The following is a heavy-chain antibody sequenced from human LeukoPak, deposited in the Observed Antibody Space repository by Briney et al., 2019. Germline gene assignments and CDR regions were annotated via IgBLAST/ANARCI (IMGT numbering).Heavy chain of an antibody. CDR2: IYTSGST. CDR1: GGSIISYY. D-gene: IGHD2-15*01. Sequence: SETLSLTCTVSGGSIISYYWSWIRQPAGKGLEWIGRIYTSGSTNYNASLQSRVNMSVDTSKNQFSLKLSSVTDADTAVYYCARERCSGGSCYRNWFDPWRQGTLVTVSS. V-gene: IGHV4-4*07. CDR3: ARERCSGGSCYRNWFDP. J-gene: IGHJ5*02.